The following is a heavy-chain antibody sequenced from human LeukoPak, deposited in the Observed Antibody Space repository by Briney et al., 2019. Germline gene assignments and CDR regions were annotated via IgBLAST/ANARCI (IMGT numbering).Heavy chain of an antibody. V-gene: IGHV4-4*07. CDR3: ARDLGYSSSWSPHYMDV. J-gene: IGHJ6*03. Sequence: PSETLSLTCTVSGGSISSYYWSWIRQPAGKGLEWIGRIYTSGSINYNPSLKSRVTMSVDTSKNQFSLKLSSVTAADTAVYYCARDLGYSSSWSPHYMDVWGKGTTVTVSS. D-gene: IGHD6-13*01. CDR2: IYTSGSI. CDR1: GGSISSYY.